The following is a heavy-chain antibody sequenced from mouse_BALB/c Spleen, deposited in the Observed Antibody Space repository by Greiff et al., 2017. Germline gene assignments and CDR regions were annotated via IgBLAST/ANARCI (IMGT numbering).Heavy chain of an antibody. D-gene: IGHD4-1*01. CDR2: ISYSGST. J-gene: IGHJ4*01. CDR1: GDSITSGY. V-gene: IGHV3-8*02. Sequence: VQLKESGPSLVKPSQTLSLTCSVTGDSITSGYWNWIRKFPGNKLEYMGYISYSGSTYYNPSLKSRISITRDTSKNQYYLQLNSVTTEDTATYYCARRNWDEGYYAMDYWGQGTSVTVSS. CDR3: ARRNWDEGYYAMDY.